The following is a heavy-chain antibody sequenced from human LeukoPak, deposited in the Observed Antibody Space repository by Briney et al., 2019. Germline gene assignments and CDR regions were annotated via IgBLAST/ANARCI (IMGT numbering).Heavy chain of an antibody. D-gene: IGHD3-10*01. Sequence: SETLSLTCAVYGGSFSGHFWTWIRQSPGKGLEWIGDINDGVGTNSNPSLKSRVTISVDTSKNQFSLKLSSVTAADTAVYYCARRRYYASGSFAFDIWGQGTMVTVSS. CDR2: INDGVGT. J-gene: IGHJ3*02. CDR3: ARRRYYASGSFAFDI. V-gene: IGHV4-34*01. CDR1: GGSFSGHF.